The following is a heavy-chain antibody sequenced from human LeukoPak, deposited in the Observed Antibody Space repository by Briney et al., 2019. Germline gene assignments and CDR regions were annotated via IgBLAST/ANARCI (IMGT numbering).Heavy chain of an antibody. Sequence: PLETLSLTCAVYGGSFSGYYWSWIRQPPGKGLEWIGEINHSGSTNYNPSLKSRVTISVDTSKNQFSLKLSSVTAADTAVYYCARKTTVVTPGLLNYYYYYYMDVWGKGTTVTVSS. D-gene: IGHD4-23*01. CDR1: GGSFSGYY. J-gene: IGHJ6*03. CDR2: INHSGST. V-gene: IGHV4-34*01. CDR3: ARKTTVVTPGLLNYYYYYYMDV.